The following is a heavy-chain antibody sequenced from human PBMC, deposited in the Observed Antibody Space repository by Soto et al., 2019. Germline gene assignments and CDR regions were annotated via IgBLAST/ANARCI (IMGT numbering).Heavy chain of an antibody. D-gene: IGHD6-13*01. Sequence: SVKVSCKASGGTFSSYAISWVRQAPGQGLEWIGGIIPILGTANYAQKFQGSVTITADESTSTAYMELSSLRSEDTAVYYCARDLSSTRPLLSRLPPMDVWGQGTTLTV. J-gene: IGHJ6*02. CDR1: GGTFSSYA. V-gene: IGHV1-69*13. CDR2: IIPILGTA. CDR3: ARDLSSTRPLLSRLPPMDV.